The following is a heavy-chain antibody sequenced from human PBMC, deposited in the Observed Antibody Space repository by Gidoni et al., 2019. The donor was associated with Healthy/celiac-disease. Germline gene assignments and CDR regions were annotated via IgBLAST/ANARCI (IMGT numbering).Heavy chain of an antibody. Sequence: QVQLVESGGGVVQPGRSLRLSCAASGFTFSSYGMHWVRQAPGKGREWVAVISDDGSNKYYADSVKGRFTISRDNSKNTLYLQMNSLRAEDTAVYYGAKSGGITIVGVVIPPDYYYYMDVWGKGTTVTVSS. CDR3: AKSGGITIVGVVIPPDYYYYMDV. J-gene: IGHJ6*03. D-gene: IGHD3-3*01. CDR2: ISDDGSNK. CDR1: GFTFSSYG. V-gene: IGHV3-30*18.